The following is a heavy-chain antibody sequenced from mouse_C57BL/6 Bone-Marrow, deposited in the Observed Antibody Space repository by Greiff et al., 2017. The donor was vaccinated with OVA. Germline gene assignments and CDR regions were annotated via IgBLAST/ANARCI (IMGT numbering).Heavy chain of an antibody. J-gene: IGHJ1*03. V-gene: IGHV1-74*01. CDR3: AIGDITTVPSLYWYFDV. Sequence: QVQLQQPGAELVKPGASVKVSCKASGYTLTSYWMHWVKQRPGQGLEWIGRIHPSDSDTNYNQKFKGKATLTVDKSSGTAYMQISSLTSEDSAVYYCAIGDITTVPSLYWYFDVWGTGTTVTVSS. CDR1: GYTLTSYW. D-gene: IGHD1-1*01. CDR2: IHPSDSDT.